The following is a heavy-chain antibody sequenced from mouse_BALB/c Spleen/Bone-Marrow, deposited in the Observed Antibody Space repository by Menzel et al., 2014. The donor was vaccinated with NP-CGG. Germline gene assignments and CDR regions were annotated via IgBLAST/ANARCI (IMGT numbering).Heavy chain of an antibody. D-gene: IGHD2-4*01. J-gene: IGHJ3*01. Sequence: EVKLVESGGGLVKSVGSLKLSCAASGFTFNSYGMSWVRQTPEKRLEWVATISGGGSYTFYSDSVKGRFTISRDNAQNSLYLQLSSLRSEETALYYCARHGYYDQTEVSFVYWGEGTLVAVSA. CDR1: GFTFNSYG. V-gene: IGHV5-9-2*01. CDR2: ISGGGSYT. CDR3: ARHGYYDQTEVSFVY.